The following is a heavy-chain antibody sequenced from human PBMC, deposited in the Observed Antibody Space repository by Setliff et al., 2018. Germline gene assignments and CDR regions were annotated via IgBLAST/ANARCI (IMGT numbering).Heavy chain of an antibody. CDR1: GGPFSAYY. Sequence: PSETLSLTCAVYGGPFSAYYWSWIRQPPGKGLEWIGYIQNGGNTKYNPSLGSRITMSVDTSKNQFSLKLSSVTAADTAVYYCARDQYTSGWYGPPESYFDCWGLGILVTVSS. J-gene: IGHJ4*01. V-gene: IGHV4-34*11. CDR3: ARDQYTSGWYGPPESYFDC. D-gene: IGHD6-19*01. CDR2: IQNGGNT.